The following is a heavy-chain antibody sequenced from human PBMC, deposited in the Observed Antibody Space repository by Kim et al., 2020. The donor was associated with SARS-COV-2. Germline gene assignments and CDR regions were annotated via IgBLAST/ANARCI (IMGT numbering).Heavy chain of an antibody. CDR1: GFTFTNHW. Sequence: GGSLRLSCAASGFTFTNHWMSWVRQAPGKGLEWVASMKQDGSQIYYVDSVEGRFTISRDNAKNSVYLQMNSLRAEDTAIYYCAGGPDGSGYRFDYWGQGTLVTVSS. V-gene: IGHV3-7*03. CDR2: MKQDGSQI. J-gene: IGHJ4*02. D-gene: IGHD3-22*01. CDR3: AGGPDGSGYRFDY.